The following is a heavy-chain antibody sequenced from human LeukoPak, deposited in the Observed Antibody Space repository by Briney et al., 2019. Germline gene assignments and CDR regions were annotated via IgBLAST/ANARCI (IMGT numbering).Heavy chain of an antibody. CDR3: ARQGYADFSSRPFDY. Sequence: PSETLSLTCTVSGGSISSSSYYWGWIRQPPGKGLEWIGSIYYSGSTYYNPSLKSRVTISVDTSKNQFSLKLRSVTAADTAMYYCARQGYADFSSRPFDYWGQGTRVTVSS. J-gene: IGHJ4*02. D-gene: IGHD4-17*01. V-gene: IGHV4-39*01. CDR1: GGSISSSSYY. CDR2: IYYSGST.